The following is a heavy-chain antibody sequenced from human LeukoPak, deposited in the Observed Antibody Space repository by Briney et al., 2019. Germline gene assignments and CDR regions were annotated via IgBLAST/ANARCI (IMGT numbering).Heavy chain of an antibody. V-gene: IGHV1-69*06. CDR3: ARGAVYPAHNWFDP. Sequence: SVKVSCKASGGTFSSYAISWVRQAPGQGLEWMGGIIPIFGTANYAQKFQGRVTITADKSTSTAYMELSSLRSEDTAVYYCARGAVYPAHNWFDPWGQGTLVTVSS. D-gene: IGHD3-16*01. CDR1: GGTFSSYA. J-gene: IGHJ5*02. CDR2: IIPIFGTA.